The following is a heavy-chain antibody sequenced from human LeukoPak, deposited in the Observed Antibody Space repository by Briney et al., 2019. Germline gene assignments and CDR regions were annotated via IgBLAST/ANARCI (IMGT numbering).Heavy chain of an antibody. CDR3: ARVGDEVAYTRGYLDY. CDR1: GFTVSNND. V-gene: IGHV3-53*04. CDR2: IYSGGST. J-gene: IGHJ4*02. D-gene: IGHD3-16*01. Sequence: GGSLRLSCAASGFTVSNNDMSWVRQAPGKGLGLVSVIYSGGSTYYADSVKGRFTISRHSSKNTLYLQMNSLRAEDTAVYYCARVGDEVAYTRGYLDYWGQGTLVTVSS.